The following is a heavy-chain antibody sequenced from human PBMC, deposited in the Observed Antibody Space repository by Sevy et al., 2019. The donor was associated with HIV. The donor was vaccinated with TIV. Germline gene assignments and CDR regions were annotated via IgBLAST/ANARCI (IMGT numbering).Heavy chain of an antibody. CDR1: GFTFSSYA. Sequence: GGSLRLSCAASGFTFSSYAMNWVRQAPGKGLEWVSGISGSGGSGDKTNYADSVKGRFTIPRDDSKNSLYLQLNSLRAEDMSIYYCARKYDSSGYFDYWGQGTLVTVSS. D-gene: IGHD3-22*01. V-gene: IGHV3-23*01. CDR3: ARKYDSSGYFDY. CDR2: ISGSGGSGDKT. J-gene: IGHJ4*02.